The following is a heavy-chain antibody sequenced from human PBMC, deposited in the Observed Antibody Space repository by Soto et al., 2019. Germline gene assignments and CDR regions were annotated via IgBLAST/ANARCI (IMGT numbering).Heavy chain of an antibody. CDR2: IYYSGST. D-gene: IGHD3-10*01. J-gene: IGHJ6*03. CDR1: GGSISSYY. Sequence: SETLSLTCTVSGGSISSYYWSWIRQPPGKGLEWIGYIYYSGSTNYNPSLKSRVTISVDTSKNQFSLKLGSVTAADTAVYYCARVSYYGSGSYGYYYYYYMDVWGKGTTVTVSS. V-gene: IGHV4-59*01. CDR3: ARVSYYGSGSYGYYYYYYMDV.